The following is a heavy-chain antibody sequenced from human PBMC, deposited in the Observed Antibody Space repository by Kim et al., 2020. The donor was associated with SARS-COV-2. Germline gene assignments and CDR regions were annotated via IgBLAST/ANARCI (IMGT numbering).Heavy chain of an antibody. CDR2: ISSSATTI. V-gene: IGHV3-48*02. Sequence: GGSLRLSCAASGFTFSTYTMNWVRQAPGKGLEWVSYISSSATTIYYADSVKGRFTISRDNAKKSLYLQMNSLRDEDTAVYYCARVPNLYRSSFDAFDIWG. CDR1: GFTFSTYT. J-gene: IGHJ3*02. CDR3: ARVPNLYRSSFDAFDI. D-gene: IGHD3-3*01.